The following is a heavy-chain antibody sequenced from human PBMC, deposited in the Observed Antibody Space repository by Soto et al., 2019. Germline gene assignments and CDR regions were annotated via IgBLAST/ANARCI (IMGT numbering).Heavy chain of an antibody. CDR3: ARVPGL. CDR2: IYHSGST. Sequence: QLQLQESGSGLVKPSQTLSLTCAVSGGSICSGGYSWSWIRQPPGQGLEWIGYIYHSGSTYYNPSIKSRVTISVDMSKNQFSLTLSSVPAADTAVYYCARVPGLWGRGTLVTVSS. CDR1: GGSICSGGYS. V-gene: IGHV4-30-2*01. J-gene: IGHJ2*01.